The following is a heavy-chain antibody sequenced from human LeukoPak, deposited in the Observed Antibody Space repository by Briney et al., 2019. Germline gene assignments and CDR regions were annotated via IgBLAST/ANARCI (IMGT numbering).Heavy chain of an antibody. CDR3: ARDRRYYGSGSYYGDNWLDP. V-gene: IGHV1-18*01. Sequence: AASVKVSCKASGYTFSSYGISWVRQGPGQGLEWMGWISGYNGNTNYAQKVQGRVTMTTDTSTSTAYMELRSLRSDDTAVYYCARDRRYYGSGSYYGDNWLDPWGQGTLVTVSS. D-gene: IGHD3-10*01. J-gene: IGHJ5*02. CDR2: ISGYNGNT. CDR1: GYTFSSYG.